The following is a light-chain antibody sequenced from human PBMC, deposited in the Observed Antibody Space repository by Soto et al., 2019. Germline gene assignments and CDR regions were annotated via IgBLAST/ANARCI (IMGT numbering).Light chain of an antibody. CDR1: QSVSNSY. V-gene: IGKV3-20*01. Sequence: EIVLTQSPGTLSLSPGERATLSCRASQSVSNSYLAWYQQKPGQAPRLLIYGASSRATGIPDRFSGSGSGTDFTLTISRLESEDFAVYYCQQYGSSPRAFAQGTKVEIK. CDR2: GAS. J-gene: IGKJ1*01. CDR3: QQYGSSPRA.